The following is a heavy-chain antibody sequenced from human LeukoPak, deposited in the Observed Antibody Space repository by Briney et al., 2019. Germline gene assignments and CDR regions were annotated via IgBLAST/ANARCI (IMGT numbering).Heavy chain of an antibody. V-gene: IGHV3-48*03. D-gene: IGHD1-26*01. J-gene: IGHJ4*02. CDR1: GFTFSSYE. CDR3: AREGGEWELLRTFDY. CDR2: ISSSGSTI. Sequence: AGSLRLSCAASGFTFSSYEMNWVRQAPGKGLEWVSYISSSGSTIYYADSVKGRFTISRDNAKNSLYLQMNSLRAEDTAVYYCAREGGEWELLRTFDYWGQGTLVTVSS.